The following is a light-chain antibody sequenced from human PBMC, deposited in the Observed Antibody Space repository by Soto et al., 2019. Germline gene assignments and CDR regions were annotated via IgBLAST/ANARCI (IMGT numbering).Light chain of an antibody. Sequence: DIQMAQSPSTLSAVGGDRVTITCRASQGISNYLAWYQQKRGKVPKLLIDAASTLQSVVPSRFSGSGSGTDFPLTISSLQPEDVATYYCQKYNSALLTFGGGTKVDIK. J-gene: IGKJ4*01. CDR2: AAS. V-gene: IGKV1-27*01. CDR1: QGISNY. CDR3: QKYNSALLT.